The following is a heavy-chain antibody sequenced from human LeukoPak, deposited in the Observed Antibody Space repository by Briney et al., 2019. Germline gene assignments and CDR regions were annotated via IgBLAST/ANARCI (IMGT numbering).Heavy chain of an antibody. J-gene: IGHJ5*02. Sequence: ASVKVSCKASGYTFTSYAMNWVRQAPGQGLEWMGWISAYNGDTNYAQKLQGRVTMTTDTSTSTAYMELRSLRSDDTAVYYCARDLITIFGVVIKNWFDPWGQGTLVTVSS. CDR1: GYTFTSYA. D-gene: IGHD3-3*01. CDR2: ISAYNGDT. V-gene: IGHV1-18*01. CDR3: ARDLITIFGVVIKNWFDP.